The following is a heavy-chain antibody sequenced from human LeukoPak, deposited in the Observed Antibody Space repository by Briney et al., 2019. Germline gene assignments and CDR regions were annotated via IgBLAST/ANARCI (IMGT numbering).Heavy chain of an antibody. CDR3: ARALYSSSYNGY. Sequence: GGSLRLSCAASGFTFSSYGMHWVRQAPGKGLEWVAFIRYDGSNKYYADSVKGRFTISRDNSKNTLYLQMNSLRAEDTAVYYCARALYSSSYNGYWGQGTLVTVSS. V-gene: IGHV3-30*02. CDR1: GFTFSSYG. J-gene: IGHJ4*02. D-gene: IGHD6-6*01. CDR2: IRYDGSNK.